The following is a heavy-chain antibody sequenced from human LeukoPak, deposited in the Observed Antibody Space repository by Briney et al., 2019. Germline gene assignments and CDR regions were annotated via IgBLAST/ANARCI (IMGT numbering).Heavy chain of an antibody. CDR2: IGSSGLTM. J-gene: IGHJ5*02. Sequence: PGGSLRLSCGASGFTFSTYEMNWVRQAPGKGLEWVSYIGSSGLTMFYADSVKGRFTPSRDNAKNSLYLQMNSLRAEDTAVYYCTRRAEWGYWFDPWGQGTLVTVSS. CDR3: TRRAEWGYWFDP. V-gene: IGHV3-48*03. CDR1: GFTFSTYE. D-gene: IGHD1-26*01.